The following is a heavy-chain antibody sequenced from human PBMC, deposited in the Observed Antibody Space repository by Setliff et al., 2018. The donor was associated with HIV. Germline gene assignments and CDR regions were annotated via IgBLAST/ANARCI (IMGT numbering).Heavy chain of an antibody. CDR3: ARAFDVLTGYFDC. Sequence: ASVKVSCKASGGTFSNYAISWVRQAPGQGLEWMGWISVYDGHTKFAQKVQDRVTMTTDTSTSTAYMELRSLRSDDTAVYYCARAFDVLTGYFDCWGQGTLVTVSS. V-gene: IGHV1-18*01. CDR1: GGTFSNYA. CDR2: ISVYDGHT. D-gene: IGHD3-9*01. J-gene: IGHJ4*02.